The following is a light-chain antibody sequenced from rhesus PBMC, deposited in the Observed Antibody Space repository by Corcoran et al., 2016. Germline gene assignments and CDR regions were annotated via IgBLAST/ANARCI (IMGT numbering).Light chain of an antibody. Sequence: EIVLTQSPTSMAVSQGERVTISCTASSSVSTSYLPWYQQKPGFPPRLLVYRTSSRASGVPARFSGSGSGTSYTLTISSKEAEDAANYYCQQGNSIPWTFGQGTKVEIK. CDR1: SSVSTS. J-gene: IGKJ1*01. CDR3: QQGNSIPWT. CDR2: RTS. V-gene: IGKV3-42*01.